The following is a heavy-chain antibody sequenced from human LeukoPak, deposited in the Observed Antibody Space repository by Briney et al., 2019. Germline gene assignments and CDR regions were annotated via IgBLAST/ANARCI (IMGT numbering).Heavy chain of an antibody. Sequence: GASVKVSCKVSGYTFTAYEMHWVRQAPGQGLEYVGWINPKNGGTNSAQNFQGRVTMTWDTSVSTVYMELSRLRSDDTAVYYCAREEDCGTARCSNDHWGQGTLVTVSS. V-gene: IGHV1-2*02. CDR1: GYTFTAYE. J-gene: IGHJ4*02. CDR2: INPKNGGT. CDR3: AREEDCGTARCSNDH. D-gene: IGHD1-1*01.